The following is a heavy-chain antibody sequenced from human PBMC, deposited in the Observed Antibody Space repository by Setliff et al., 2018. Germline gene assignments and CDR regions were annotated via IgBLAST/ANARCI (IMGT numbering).Heavy chain of an antibody. CDR1: GYSFITYG. J-gene: IGHJ4*02. Sequence: ASVKVSCKTSGYSFITYGVNWVRQAPGQGLEWMGWISAYARKFQGRVIMTTDTSTNTAYMELRSLRSDDTAIYYCARGPPEFVVAPAEGKFDYWGQGTLVTVSS. D-gene: IGHD2-15*01. CDR2: ISA. V-gene: IGHV1-18*01. CDR3: ARGPPEFVVAPAEGKFDY.